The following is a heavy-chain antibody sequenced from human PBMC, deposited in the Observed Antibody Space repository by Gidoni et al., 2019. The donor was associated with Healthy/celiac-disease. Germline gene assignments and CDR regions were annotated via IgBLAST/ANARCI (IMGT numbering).Heavy chain of an antibody. CDR3: ARDPVYDFWSGPTGD. Sequence: EVQLVESGGGLVQPGGSLRLSCAASGFTFSSYWMHWVRQAPGKGLVWVSRINSDGSSTSYADSVKGRFTISRDNAKNTLYLQMNSLRAEDTAVYYCARDPVYDFWSGPTGDWGQGTLVTVSS. J-gene: IGHJ4*02. V-gene: IGHV3-74*01. CDR2: INSDGSST. CDR1: GFTFSSYW. D-gene: IGHD3-3*01.